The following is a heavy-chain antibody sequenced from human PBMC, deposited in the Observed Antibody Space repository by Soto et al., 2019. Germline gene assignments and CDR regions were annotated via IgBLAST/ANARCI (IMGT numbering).Heavy chain of an antibody. CDR2: IHGDGGKI. CDR1: GFMFSAYW. D-gene: IGHD3-3*01. Sequence: EVQLVESGGGLVQPGGSLRLSCAASGFMFSAYWMSWVRQAPGKGLEWVANIHGDGGKIYYVDSVKGRFTISRDNAKRSLYLQMNSLRAEDTAVYYCARAPMTYDFPYYFDQWGQGTLVTVSS. V-gene: IGHV3-7*01. CDR3: ARAPMTYDFPYYFDQ. J-gene: IGHJ4*02.